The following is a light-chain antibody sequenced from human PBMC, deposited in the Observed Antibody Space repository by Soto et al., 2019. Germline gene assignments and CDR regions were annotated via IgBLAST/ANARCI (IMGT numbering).Light chain of an antibody. Sequence: EIVMTQSPATLSVSPGERATLSCRASQSVVTNLAWYQQKPGQAPRVLIYSASTRPTGIPPRVSGSGSGTELTLTISSLQSEDFAVYYGQQYSDWLGYTFGQGTKLEIK. V-gene: IGKV3-15*01. CDR3: QQYSDWLGYT. CDR2: SAS. CDR1: QSVVTN. J-gene: IGKJ2*01.